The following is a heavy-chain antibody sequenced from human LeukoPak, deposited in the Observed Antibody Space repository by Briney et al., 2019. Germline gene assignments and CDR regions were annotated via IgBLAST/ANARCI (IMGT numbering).Heavy chain of an antibody. Sequence: SETLSLTCPVSGGSISSYYWSWIRQPPGKGLEWIGYIYYSGSTNYNPSLKSRVTISVDTSKNQFSLKLSSVTAADTAVYYCARILLWFGEPRFDPWGQGTLVTVSS. D-gene: IGHD3-10*01. J-gene: IGHJ5*02. CDR1: GGSISSYY. CDR2: IYYSGST. CDR3: ARILLWFGEPRFDP. V-gene: IGHV4-59*01.